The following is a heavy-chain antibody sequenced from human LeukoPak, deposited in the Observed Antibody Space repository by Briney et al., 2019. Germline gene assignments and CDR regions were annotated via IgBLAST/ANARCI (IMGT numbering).Heavy chain of an antibody. J-gene: IGHJ6*03. CDR1: GFSLGSYS. CDR2: ISSSSSYI. Sequence: PAGSLRLSCAASGFSLGSYSMNCVRQAPGKLLEWVSSISSSSSYIYYAESGKGRFTISRDNAKNSLYLQMNSLRAEDTAVYYCARGIDYYYMDVWGKGTTVTVSS. V-gene: IGHV3-21*01. CDR3: ARGIDYYYMDV.